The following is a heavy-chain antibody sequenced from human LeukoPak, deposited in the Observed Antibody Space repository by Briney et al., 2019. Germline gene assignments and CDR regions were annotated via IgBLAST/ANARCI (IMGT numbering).Heavy chain of an antibody. CDR2: ISKDGTNK. Sequence: PGGSLRLSCEVSGFTFRIYGMHWVRQAPGKGLEWVALISKDGTNKYYGDSVKGRFTISREKSKNTLYLQMNSLTEEDTAVYFCARGVGSSWRTDYWGQGTLVIVS. D-gene: IGHD6-13*01. CDR1: GFTFRIYG. J-gene: IGHJ4*02. CDR3: ARGVGSSWRTDY. V-gene: IGHV3-33*01.